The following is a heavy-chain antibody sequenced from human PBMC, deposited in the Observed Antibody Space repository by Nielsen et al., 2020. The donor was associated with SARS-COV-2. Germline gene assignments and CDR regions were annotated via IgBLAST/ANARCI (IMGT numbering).Heavy chain of an antibody. CDR1: GFTFSSYG. V-gene: IGHV3-30*02. CDR3: AKRYYGSGSYSLGIDH. CDR2: IKQDGSEK. D-gene: IGHD3-10*01. J-gene: IGHJ4*02. Sequence: GESLKISCAASGFTFSSYGMHWVRQAPGKGLEWVANIKQDGSEKYYADSVKGRFTISRDNSKNTLYLQMNSLRAEDTAVYYCAKRYYGSGSYSLGIDHWGQGTLVTVSS.